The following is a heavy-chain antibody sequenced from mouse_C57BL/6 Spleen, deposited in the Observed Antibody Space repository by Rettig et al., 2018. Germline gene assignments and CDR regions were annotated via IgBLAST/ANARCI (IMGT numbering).Heavy chain of an antibody. CDR3: ARAPHYYGSSYGYFDV. J-gene: IGHJ1*03. CDR2: INPNNGGT. Sequence: CKASGYTFTYSYMNWVKQSHGESIEWIGDINPNNGGTSYNQMFRGTATLTVEKSSSTAYMELRILTSEDSAVYYCARAPHYYGSSYGYFDVWGTGTTVTVSS. V-gene: IGHV1-26*01. D-gene: IGHD1-1*01. CDR1: GYTFTYSY.